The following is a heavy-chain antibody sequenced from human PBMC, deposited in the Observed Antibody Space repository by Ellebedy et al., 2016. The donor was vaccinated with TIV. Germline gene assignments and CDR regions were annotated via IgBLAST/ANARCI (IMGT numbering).Heavy chain of an antibody. Sequence: MPSETLSLTCTVSGGPINSYYWTWIRQPPGKGLEWIGYSGSLSNLNPSLRSRVTISIDASKKQFSLELNSVTAADTAVYYCARLPPGDIFGYFDYWGQGILVTVSS. V-gene: IGHV4-59*08. CDR1: GGPINSYY. CDR2: YSGSLS. D-gene: IGHD3-3*02. CDR3: ARLPPGDIFGYFDY. J-gene: IGHJ4*02.